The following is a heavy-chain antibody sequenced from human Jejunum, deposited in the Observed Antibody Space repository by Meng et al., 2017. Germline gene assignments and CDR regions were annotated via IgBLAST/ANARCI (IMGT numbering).Heavy chain of an antibody. Sequence: QDQLQGVRAVLEAPAGPLSPSVAVVAASISRTNCWSWVRQPPGKGLEWIGRIGPTGSTHYNPSLKSRVTISADTSKNQFSLMLTSVTAADTAIYYCARAHSTDVSCQDFFDSWGQGTLVTVSS. CDR2: IGPTGST. CDR3: ARAHSTDVSCQDFFDS. J-gene: IGHJ4*02. V-gene: IGHV4-4*02. D-gene: IGHD2-15*01. CDR1: AASISRTNC.